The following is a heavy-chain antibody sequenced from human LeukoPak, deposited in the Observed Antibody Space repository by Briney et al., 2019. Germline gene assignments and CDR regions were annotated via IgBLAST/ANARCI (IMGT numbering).Heavy chain of an antibody. CDR1: GFPFSPYA. CDR3: AKDGETGAFDI. CDR2: ISGSGSRT. Sequence: GGSLRLSCVASGFPFSPYAMTWVRQTPGKGLELVSRISGSGSRTDYADSVKGRFTISRDNSKNTLYLQMNSLRAEDTAVYYCAKDGETGAFDIWGQGTMVTVSS. J-gene: IGHJ3*02. D-gene: IGHD3-10*01. V-gene: IGHV3-23*01.